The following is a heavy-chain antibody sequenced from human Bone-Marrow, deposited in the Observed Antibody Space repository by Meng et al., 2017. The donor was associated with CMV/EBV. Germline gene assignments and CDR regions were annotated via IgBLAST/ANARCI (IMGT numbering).Heavy chain of an antibody. CDR1: GFTFSSYG. J-gene: IGHJ3*02. V-gene: IGHV3-30*02. Sequence: GESLKISCAASGFTFSSYGMHWVRQAPGKGLEWVAFIRYDGSNKYYADSVKGRFTISRDNSKNTLCLQMNSLRAEDTAVYYCAREKDRRDPAPDAFDIWGQGTMVTVSS. CDR2: IRYDGSNK. CDR3: AREKDRRDPAPDAFDI. D-gene: IGHD2-21*02.